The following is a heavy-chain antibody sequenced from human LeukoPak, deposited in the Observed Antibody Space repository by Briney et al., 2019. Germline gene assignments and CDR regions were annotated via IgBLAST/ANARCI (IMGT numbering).Heavy chain of an antibody. CDR2: IKQDGSEK. CDR3: ARGDYVGGSFNGAFDI. CDR1: GFAFSTYW. V-gene: IGHV3-7*01. D-gene: IGHD3-16*01. J-gene: IGHJ3*02. Sequence: GGSLRLSCAASGFAFSTYWMSWVRQAPGKGLEWVANIKQDGSEKYYVDSMKGRFTISRDNAKNSLYLQMNSLRVEDTAVYYCARGDYVGGSFNGAFDIWGQGTMVTVSS.